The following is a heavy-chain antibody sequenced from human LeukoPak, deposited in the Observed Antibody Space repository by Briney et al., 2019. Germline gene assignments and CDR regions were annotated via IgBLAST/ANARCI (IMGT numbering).Heavy chain of an antibody. J-gene: IGHJ4*02. V-gene: IGHV1-18*01. CDR1: GYTFTSYG. Sequence: ASVKVSCKASGYTFTSYGISWVRQAPGQGLEWMGWISAYNGNTNYAQKLQGRVTMTTDTSTSTAYMELRSLRSDDTAVYYCARTSGPTDHGYFDYWGQGTLVTVSS. D-gene: IGHD3-10*01. CDR3: ARTSGPTDHGYFDY. CDR2: ISAYNGNT.